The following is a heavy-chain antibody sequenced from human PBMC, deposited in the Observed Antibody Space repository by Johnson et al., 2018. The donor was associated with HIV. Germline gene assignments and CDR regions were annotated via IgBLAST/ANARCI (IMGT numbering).Heavy chain of an antibody. CDR3: ARDPKGSSGWFGGAFDI. D-gene: IGHD6-19*01. V-gene: IGHV3-30-3*01. Sequence: QVQLVESGGCVVWPGGSLRLSCAASGFNFDDHDMTWVRQTPGKGLEWVAVVSYHGSNKYYADSVKGRFTISRDNSKNTLYLQMNSLRAEDTAVYYCARDPKGSSGWFGGAFDIWGQGTMVTVSS. J-gene: IGHJ3*02. CDR2: VSYHGSNK. CDR1: GFNFDDHD.